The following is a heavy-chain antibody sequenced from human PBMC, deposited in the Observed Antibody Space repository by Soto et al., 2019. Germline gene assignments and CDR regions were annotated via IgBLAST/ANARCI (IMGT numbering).Heavy chain of an antibody. CDR2: IYYSGST. CDR3: ARGSSIKIFGVGRTPTRWFDP. CDR1: GGSVSSGSYY. Sequence: SETLSLTCTVSGGSVSSGSYYWSWIRQPPGKGLEWFGYIYYSGSTNYNPSLKSRVTISVDTSKNQFSLKLSSVTAADTAVYYCARGSSIKIFGVGRTPTRWFDPWGQGTLVTVSS. D-gene: IGHD3-3*01. V-gene: IGHV4-61*01. J-gene: IGHJ5*02.